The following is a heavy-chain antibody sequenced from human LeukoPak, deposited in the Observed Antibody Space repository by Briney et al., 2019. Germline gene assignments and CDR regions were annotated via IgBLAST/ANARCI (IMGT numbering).Heavy chain of an antibody. D-gene: IGHD3-10*01. V-gene: IGHV4-39*07. CDR3: ARDVGTMVRGVIIIGASWFDP. J-gene: IGHJ5*02. CDR2: IYYSGNT. Sequence: SETLSLTCTVSGDSISSGSHYWGWIRQPPGKGLEWIASIYYSGNTYSHPTIESRVTMSVDSSKNQFSLRLSSVTAADTAVYYCARDVGTMVRGVIIIGASWFDPWGQGTLVTVSS. CDR1: GDSISSGSHY.